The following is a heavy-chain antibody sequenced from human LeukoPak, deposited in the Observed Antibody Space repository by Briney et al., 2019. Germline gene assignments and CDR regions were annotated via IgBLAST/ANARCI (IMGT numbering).Heavy chain of an antibody. D-gene: IGHD3-22*01. CDR2: IYYSGST. CDR1: GGSISSHY. CDR3: ARQTQQYYYDSSGYWYYFDY. Sequence: SETLSLTCTVSGGSISSHYWSWIRQPPGKGLEWIGYIYYSGSTNYNPSLKSRVTISVDTSKNQFSLKLSSVTAADTAVYYCARQTQQYYYDSSGYWYYFDYWGQGTLVTVSS. V-gene: IGHV4-59*11. J-gene: IGHJ4*02.